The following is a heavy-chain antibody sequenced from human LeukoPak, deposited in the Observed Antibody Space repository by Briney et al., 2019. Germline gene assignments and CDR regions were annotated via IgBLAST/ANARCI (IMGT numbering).Heavy chain of an antibody. D-gene: IGHD3-3*01. CDR3: ARDDYDFTQGYYGMDV. CDR2: INPNSGDT. CDR1: GYTFTDYY. V-gene: IGHV1-2*02. Sequence: ASVKVSCKASGYTFTDYYMHWVRHAPGQGLECMGWINPNSGDTNPAQKFQGRVTMTRDTSISTAYMELSRLRSDDTAVYYCARDDYDFTQGYYGMDVWGQGTTVTVSS. J-gene: IGHJ6*02.